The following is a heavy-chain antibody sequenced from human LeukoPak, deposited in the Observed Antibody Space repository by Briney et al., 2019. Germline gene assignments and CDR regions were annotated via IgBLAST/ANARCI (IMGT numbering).Heavy chain of an antibody. D-gene: IGHD5-12*01. J-gene: IGHJ4*02. V-gene: IGHV4-4*07. CDR2: IYPSGGT. CDR1: GGSISGYY. Sequence: SETLSLTCTVSGGSISGYYWNWIRQPAGKGLEWIGRIYPSGGTNYNPSLKSRVTMSVDTSRNQFSLQLSSVTAADTAVYFCARGDIVATMSLDYWGQGTLVTVSS. CDR3: ARGDIVATMSLDY.